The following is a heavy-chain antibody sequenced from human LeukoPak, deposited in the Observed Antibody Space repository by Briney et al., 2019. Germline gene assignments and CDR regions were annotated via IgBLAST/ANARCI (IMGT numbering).Heavy chain of an antibody. CDR3: ARAGRTGSQGYYYGMDV. Sequence: SETLSLTCTVSGGSISSYYWSWIRQPPGKGLEWIGYIYYSGSTNYNPSLKSRVTISVDTSKNQFSLKLSSVTAADTAVYYCARAGRTGSQGYYYGMDVWGQGTTVTVSS. V-gene: IGHV4-59*01. CDR1: GGSISSYY. D-gene: IGHD3/OR15-3a*01. J-gene: IGHJ6*02. CDR2: IYYSGST.